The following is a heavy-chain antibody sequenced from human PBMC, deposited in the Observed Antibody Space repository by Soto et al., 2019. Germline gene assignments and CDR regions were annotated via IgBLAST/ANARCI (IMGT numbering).Heavy chain of an antibody. D-gene: IGHD1-26*01. Sequence: QITLKEAGPTLLTPTQTLTLTCTFSGFSLPTDRVGVGWIRQPPGKALEWLAVIYWDDTKTYRPSLKSRLTITKDTSKNQVALTMTDMDPVDTATYYCAHAYGGRSLYWGQGTLVTVSS. J-gene: IGHJ4*02. CDR1: GFSLPTDRVG. V-gene: IGHV2-5*02. CDR3: AHAYGGRSLY. CDR2: IYWDDTK.